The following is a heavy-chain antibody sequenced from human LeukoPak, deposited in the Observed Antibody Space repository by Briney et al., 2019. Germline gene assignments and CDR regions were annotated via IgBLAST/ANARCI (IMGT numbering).Heavy chain of an antibody. CDR3: AGSGGSYDY. D-gene: IGHD1-26*01. CDR2: ISSNGGGT. Sequence: GGSLRLSCAASGFTFSTHAMNWVRQAPGKGLEYVSAISSNGGGTYYAKSVKGRFTISRDNSKNTLYLQMGSLRAEDMAVYYCAGSGGSYDYWGQGTLATVSS. J-gene: IGHJ4*02. V-gene: IGHV3-64*01. CDR1: GFTFSTHA.